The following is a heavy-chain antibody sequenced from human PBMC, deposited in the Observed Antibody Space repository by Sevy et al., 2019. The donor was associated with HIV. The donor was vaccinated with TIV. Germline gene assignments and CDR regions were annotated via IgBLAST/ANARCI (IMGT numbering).Heavy chain of an antibody. CDR1: GFTFSDYY. V-gene: IGHV3-11*06. Sequence: GGSLRLSCAASGFTFSDYYMSWIRQAPGKGLEWLSYISSSSSYITYADSVKGRFTISRDNAKNSLYLQMNSLRAEDTAVDYCARGAAPPLSYDFWNPSGYYYYGMDVWGQWTTVTVSS. D-gene: IGHD3-3*01. CDR3: ARGAAPPLSYDFWNPSGYYYYGMDV. J-gene: IGHJ6*02. CDR2: ISSSSSYI.